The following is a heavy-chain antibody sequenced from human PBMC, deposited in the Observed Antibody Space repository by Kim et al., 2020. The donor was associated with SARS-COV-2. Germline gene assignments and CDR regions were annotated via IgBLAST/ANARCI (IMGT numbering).Heavy chain of an antibody. CDR3: ARGPEWLRLGYYYYYGMDV. J-gene: IGHJ6*02. V-gene: IGHV4-34*01. CDR2: INHSGST. D-gene: IGHD5-12*01. CDR1: GGSFSGYY. Sequence: SETLSLTCAVYGGSFSGYYWSWIRQPPGKGLEWIGEINHSGSTNYNPSLKSRVTISVDTSKNQFSLKLSSVTAADTAVYYCARGPEWLRLGYYYYYGMDVWGQGTTVTVSS.